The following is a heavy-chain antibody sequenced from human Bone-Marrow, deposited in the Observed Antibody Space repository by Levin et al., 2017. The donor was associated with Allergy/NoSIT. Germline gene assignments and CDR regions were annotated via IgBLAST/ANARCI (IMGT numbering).Heavy chain of an antibody. CDR2: ISNSGHST. CDR1: EFTFSSYA. D-gene: IGHD2/OR15-2a*01. V-gene: IGHV3-23*01. Sequence: ETLSLTCAASEFTFSSYAMSWVRQAPGMGLDWVSAISNSGHSTYYADSVKGRFTISRDNSENTLHLQMDNLRDEDTAVYFCVSGSSGVRPYFFNHWGQGTLVTVSS. CDR3: VSGSSGVRPYFFNH. J-gene: IGHJ4*02.